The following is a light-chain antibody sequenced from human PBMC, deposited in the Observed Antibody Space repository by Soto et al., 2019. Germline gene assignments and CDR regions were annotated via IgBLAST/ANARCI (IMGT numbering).Light chain of an antibody. J-gene: IGLJ1*01. V-gene: IGLV2-23*01. CDR1: SSDVGSYNL. Sequence: QSVLTQPASVSGSPGQSITISCTGTSSDVGSYNLVSWYQQHPGKVPKIMIYEASKRPSGAPNRFSGSKSGNTASLTISGLQAEDEADYYCCSYAGSSTWVFGTGIKLTVL. CDR2: EAS. CDR3: CSYAGSSTWV.